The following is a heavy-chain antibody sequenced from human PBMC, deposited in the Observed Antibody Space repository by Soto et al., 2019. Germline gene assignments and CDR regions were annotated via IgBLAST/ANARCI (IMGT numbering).Heavy chain of an antibody. D-gene: IGHD1-7*01. V-gene: IGHV3-21*01. J-gene: IGHJ4*02. Sequence: GGSLRLSCAASGFTFSSYSMNWVRQAPGKGLEWVSSISSSSSYIYYADSVKGRFTISRDNAKNSLYLQMNSLRAEDTAVYYCARESNWNYVPRNAPFDYRGQGTLVTVSS. CDR1: GFTFSSYS. CDR3: ARESNWNYVPRNAPFDY. CDR2: ISSSSSYI.